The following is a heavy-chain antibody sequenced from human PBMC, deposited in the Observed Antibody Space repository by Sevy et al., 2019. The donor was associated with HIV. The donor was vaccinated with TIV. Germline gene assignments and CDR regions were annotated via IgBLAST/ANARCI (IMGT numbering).Heavy chain of an antibody. CDR1: GFTFSSYG. V-gene: IGHV3-33*01. J-gene: IGHJ6*02. CDR3: ARDSYSSSSISFRSYYYYGMDV. D-gene: IGHD6-6*01. CDR2: IWYDGSNK. Sequence: GGSLRLSCAASGFTFSSYGMHWVRQAPGKGLEWVAVIWYDGSNKYYADSVKGRFTISRDNSKNTLYLQMNSLRAEDTGLYYCARDSYSSSSISFRSYYYYGMDVWGQGTTVTVSS.